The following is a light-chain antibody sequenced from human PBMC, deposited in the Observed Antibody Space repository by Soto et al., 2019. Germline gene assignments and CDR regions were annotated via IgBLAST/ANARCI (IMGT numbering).Light chain of an antibody. V-gene: IGKV3-15*01. CDR1: QSVSSN. CDR3: QQYNNSHPLT. Sequence: EIVMTQSPATLSVSPGERATLSCRASQSVSSNLAWYQQKPGQAPRILIYGASTRANGIPARFSGSGSGTAFTLPISSLQSEDFAVYYCQQYNNSHPLTFGGGTKVEIK. CDR2: GAS. J-gene: IGKJ4*01.